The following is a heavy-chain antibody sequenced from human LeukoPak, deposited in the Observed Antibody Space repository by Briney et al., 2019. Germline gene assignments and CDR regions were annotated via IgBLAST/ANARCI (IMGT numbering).Heavy chain of an antibody. CDR2: IYHTGST. CDR3: ARGDGSGSGRWFDP. V-gene: IGHV4-30-2*01. Sequence: SQTLSHTCTVSGASISSGTYSWSWIRQPPGEGLEWIGYIYHTGSTYYNPSLKGRVTISVDRSKNQFSLNLNFVTAADTALYYCARGDGSGSGRWFDPWGQGTLITVSS. D-gene: IGHD3-10*01. CDR1: GASISSGTYS. J-gene: IGHJ5*02.